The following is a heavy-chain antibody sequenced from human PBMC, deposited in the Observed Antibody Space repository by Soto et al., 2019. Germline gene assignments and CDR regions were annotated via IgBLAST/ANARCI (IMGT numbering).Heavy chain of an antibody. CDR1: GFTFSSYG. D-gene: IGHD5-18*01. J-gene: IGHJ4*02. Sequence: QVQLVESGGGVVQPGRSLRLSCAASGFTFSSYGMHWVRQAPGKGLEWVAVISYDGSNKYYAGSVKGRFTISRDNSRNALYLHMNRLRAADTVVYYCAKDFWGGATAMVELGYWGQGTLVNVSS. CDR2: ISYDGSNK. CDR3: AKDFWGGATAMVELGY. V-gene: IGHV3-30*18.